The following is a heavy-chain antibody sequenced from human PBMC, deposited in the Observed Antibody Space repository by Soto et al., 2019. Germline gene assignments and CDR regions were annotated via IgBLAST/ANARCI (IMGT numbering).Heavy chain of an antibody. CDR3: ARAVTPYFGTWFDP. CDR2: ISHTGST. J-gene: IGHJ5*02. V-gene: IGHV4-30-2*01. D-gene: IGHD3-10*01. Sequence: QLQLQESGSGLVKPSQTLSLTCSVSGGSITSGNSYSWSWIRQPPGKGLEWIGSISHTGSTSYNPSLKSRVSMSVDKSKNQFSLKLSSVTAADMAVYYCARAVTPYFGTWFDPWGQGTLVTVSP. CDR1: GGSITSGNSYS.